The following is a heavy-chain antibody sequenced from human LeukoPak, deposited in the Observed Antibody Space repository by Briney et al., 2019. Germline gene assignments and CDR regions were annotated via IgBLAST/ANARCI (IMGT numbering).Heavy chain of an antibody. V-gene: IGHV3-30*02. J-gene: IGHJ3*02. CDR2: IRYDGSNK. CDR1: GFTFSDYY. Sequence: PGGSLRLSCAASGFTFSDYYMSWIRQAPGKGLEWVAFIRYDGSNKYYADSVKGRFTISRDNSKNTLYLQMNSLRAEDTAVYYCAKMGGYSYGLDAFDIWGQGTMVTVSS. D-gene: IGHD5-18*01. CDR3: AKMGGYSYGLDAFDI.